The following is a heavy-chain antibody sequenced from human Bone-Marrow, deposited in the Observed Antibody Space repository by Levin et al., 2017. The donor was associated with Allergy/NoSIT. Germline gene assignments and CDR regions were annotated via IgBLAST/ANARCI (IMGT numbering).Heavy chain of an antibody. CDR3: AKAEKWELWFGDRYTKSLYFDT. CDR2: ISFDGHNK. D-gene: IGHD3-10*01. V-gene: IGHV3-30*18. J-gene: IGHJ4*02. CDR1: GFSFSSRD. Sequence: QPGGSLRLSCEGFGFSFSSRDMHWFRQAPGKGLEWVAGISFDGHNKSYADAVKSRFTISRDNTLYLQMNSLRPEDTAVYYCAKAEKWELWFGDRYTKSLYFDTWGQGILVTVSS.